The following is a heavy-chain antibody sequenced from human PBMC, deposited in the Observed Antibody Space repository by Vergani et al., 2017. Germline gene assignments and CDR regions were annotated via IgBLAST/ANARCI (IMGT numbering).Heavy chain of an antibody. CDR3: ARDRGDIVATTTYYYYYYGMDV. CDR2: IYSGGST. J-gene: IGHJ6*02. D-gene: IGHD5-12*01. Sequence: EVQLVESGGGLVQPGGSLRLSCAASGFTVSSNYMSWVRQAPGKGLEWVSVIYSGGSTYYAASVKGRFTISRHNSKNTLYLQMNSLRAEDTAVYYCARDRGDIVATTTYYYYYYGMDVWGQGTTVTVSS. CDR1: GFTVSSNY. V-gene: IGHV3-53*04.